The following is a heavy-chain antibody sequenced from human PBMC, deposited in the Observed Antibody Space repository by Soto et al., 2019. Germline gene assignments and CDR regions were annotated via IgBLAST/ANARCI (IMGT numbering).Heavy chain of an antibody. J-gene: IGHJ6*02. D-gene: IGHD4-17*01. V-gene: IGHV3-15*01. CDR2: IRNKTDGGTT. CDR1: GFIFNNAW. CDR3: STQGDYHVYRYYYGMDV. Sequence: EVQLVESGGGLVKPGGSLTLSCATSGFIFNNAWMTWFRQTPEKGLEWVGRIRNKTDGGTTDFPAPVRGRFTISRDESRNTLFLHMNSLETEDTGVYYCSTQGDYHVYRYYYGMDVWGQGTTVTVSS.